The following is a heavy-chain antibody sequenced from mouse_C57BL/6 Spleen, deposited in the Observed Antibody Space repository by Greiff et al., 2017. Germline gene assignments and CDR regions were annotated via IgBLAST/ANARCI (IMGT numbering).Heavy chain of an antibody. J-gene: IGHJ2*01. D-gene: IGHD4-1*01. CDR3: ARKGPGTSLDY. V-gene: IGHV1-85*01. CDR2: IYPRDGST. Sequence: VKLQESGPELVKPGASVKLSCKASGYTFTSYDINWVKQRPGQGLEWIGWIYPRDGSTKYNEKFKGKATLTVDTSSSTAYMERHSLTSEDSAVYFCARKGPGTSLDYWGQGTTLTVSS. CDR1: GYTFTSYD.